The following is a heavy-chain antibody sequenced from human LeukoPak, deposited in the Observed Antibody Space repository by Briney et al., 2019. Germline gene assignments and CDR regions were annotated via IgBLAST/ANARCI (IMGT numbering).Heavy chain of an antibody. J-gene: IGHJ4*02. V-gene: IGHV4-34*01. CDR3: ARGFAAPLGY. Sequence: SETLSLTCAVYGGPFSGYYWSWIRQPPGKGLEWIGEINHSGRTNYNPSLKSRVTISVDTSKNQFSLKLSSVTAADTAVYYCARGFAAPLGYWGQGTLVTVPS. CDR2: INHSGRT. CDR1: GGPFSGYY. D-gene: IGHD6-13*01.